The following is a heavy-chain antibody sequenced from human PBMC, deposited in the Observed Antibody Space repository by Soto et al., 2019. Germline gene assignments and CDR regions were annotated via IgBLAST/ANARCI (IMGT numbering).Heavy chain of an antibody. D-gene: IGHD5-12*01. CDR2: IIPILGIA. J-gene: IGHJ4*02. V-gene: IGHV1-69*02. Sequence: QVQLVQSGAEVKKPGSSVKVSCKASGGTFSSYTISWVRQAPGQGLEWMGRIIPILGIANYAQKFQGRVTXTXDXXTSTAYMELSSLRSEDTAVYYCESTDRDGYNAEDYWGQGTLVTVSS. CDR3: ESTDRDGYNAEDY. CDR1: GGTFSSYT.